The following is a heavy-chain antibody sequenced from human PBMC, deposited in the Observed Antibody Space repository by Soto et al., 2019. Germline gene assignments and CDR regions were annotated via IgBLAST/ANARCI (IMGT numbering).Heavy chain of an antibody. Sequence: QVQVVESGGGLVKPGGSLRLSCAASGFTFSDYYMNWIRKAPGKGLEWVSYISSSSDYTKYADSVKGRFTISRDNAKSSLYLQMNSLRAEDTAVYYCARGGVRGTTSRGQVYNWGQGTLVTVSS. J-gene: IGHJ4*02. D-gene: IGHD1-7*01. CDR1: GFTFSDYY. CDR3: ARGGVRGTTSRGQVYN. V-gene: IGHV3-11*06. CDR2: ISSSSDYT.